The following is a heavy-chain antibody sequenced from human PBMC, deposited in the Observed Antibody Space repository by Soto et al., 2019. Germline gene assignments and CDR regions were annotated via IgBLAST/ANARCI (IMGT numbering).Heavy chain of an antibody. V-gene: IGHV3-30*03. CDR3: ARRGMVYANYYYYGMDV. Sequence: PAGSLRLSCAASGFTFSSYGMHWVRQAPGKGLEWVAVISYDGSNKYYADSVKGRFTISRDNSKNTLYLQMNSLRAEDTAVYYCARRGMVYANYYYYGMDVWGQGTTVTVSS. D-gene: IGHD2-8*01. CDR1: GFTFSSYG. CDR2: ISYDGSNK. J-gene: IGHJ6*02.